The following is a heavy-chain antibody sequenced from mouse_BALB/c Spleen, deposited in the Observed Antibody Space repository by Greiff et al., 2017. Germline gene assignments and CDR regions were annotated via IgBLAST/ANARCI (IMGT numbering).Heavy chain of an antibody. D-gene: IGHD2-1*01. V-gene: IGHV5-6-3*01. J-gene: IGHJ3*01. CDR1: GFTFSSYG. Sequence: EVMLVESGGGLVQPGGSLKLSCAASGFTFSSYGMSWVRQTPDKRLELVATINSNGGSTYYPDSVKGRFTISRDNAKNTLYLQMSSLKSEDTAMYICERENGIYPAWVAYWGQGSLGTVSA. CDR3: ERENGIYPAWVAY. CDR2: INSNGGST.